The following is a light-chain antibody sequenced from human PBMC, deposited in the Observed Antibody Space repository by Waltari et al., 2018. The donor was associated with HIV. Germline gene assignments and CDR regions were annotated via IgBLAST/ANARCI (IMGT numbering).Light chain of an antibody. V-gene: IGKV1-39*01. CDR1: QSINIY. CDR3: QQSYTTPS. CDR2: AGT. Sequence: DIQMTQSPSSLSASVGDRITLTCRASQSINIYLNWYRQKPGKAPNLLIYAGTRLQSGVASRFSGSGSRTDFTLTISSLQAEDFATYYCQQSYTTPSFGGGTRVEIK. J-gene: IGKJ4*01.